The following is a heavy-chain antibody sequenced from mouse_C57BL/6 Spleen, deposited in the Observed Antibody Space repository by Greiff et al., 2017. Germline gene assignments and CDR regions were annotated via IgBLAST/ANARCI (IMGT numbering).Heavy chain of an antibody. CDR2: IDPEDGET. CDR1: GFNIKDYY. V-gene: IGHV14-2*01. Sequence: VQLQQSGAELVKPGASVKLSCTASGFNIKDYYMPWVKQRTEQGLEWIGRIDPEDGETTYAPKFQGKAAITADTSSNKAYLQLSSLTSEDTAVYYGAKESYRDVFMGYWGQGTSVTVSS. J-gene: IGHJ4*01. D-gene: IGHD2-14*01. CDR3: AKESYRDVFMGY.